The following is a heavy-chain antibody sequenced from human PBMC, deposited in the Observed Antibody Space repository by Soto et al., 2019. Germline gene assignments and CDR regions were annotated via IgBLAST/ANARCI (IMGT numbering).Heavy chain of an antibody. CDR3: ARDPVVVVAATTNWFDP. CDR2: INSDGSST. J-gene: IGHJ5*02. CDR1: GFTFSSYW. Sequence: GGSLRLSCAASGFTFSSYWMHWVRQAPGKGLVWASRINSDGSSTSYADSVKGRFTISRDNAKNTLYLQMNSLRAEDTAVYYCARDPVVVVAATTNWFDPWGQGTLVTVSS. D-gene: IGHD2-15*01. V-gene: IGHV3-74*01.